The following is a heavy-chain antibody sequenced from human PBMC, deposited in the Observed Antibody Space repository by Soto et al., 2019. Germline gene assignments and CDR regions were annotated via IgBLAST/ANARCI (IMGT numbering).Heavy chain of an antibody. CDR2: INHSGST. V-gene: IGHV4-34*01. D-gene: IGHD3-10*01. CDR3: ARGSPPNLLWFGGLYNWFDP. Sequence: SETLSLTCAVYGGSFSGYYWSWIRQPPGKGLEWIGEINHSGSTNYNPSLKSRVTISADTSKNQFSLKLSSVTAADTAVYYCARGSPPNLLWFGGLYNWFDPWGQGTLVTVSS. J-gene: IGHJ5*02. CDR1: GGSFSGYY.